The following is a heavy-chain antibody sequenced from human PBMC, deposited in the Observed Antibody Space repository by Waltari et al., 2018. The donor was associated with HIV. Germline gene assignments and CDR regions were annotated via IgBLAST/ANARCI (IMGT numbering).Heavy chain of an antibody. V-gene: IGHV1-58*01. D-gene: IGHD4-17*01. CDR3: AADHGGEGTVTADAFDI. Sequence: QMQLVQSGPEVKKPGTSVKVSCKASGFTFTSSAVQWVRQARGQRLEWIGWIVVGSGNTNYAQKFQERVTITRDMSTSTAYMELSSLRSEDTAVYYCAADHGGEGTVTADAFDIWGQGTMVTVSS. J-gene: IGHJ3*02. CDR1: GFTFTSSA. CDR2: IVVGSGNT.